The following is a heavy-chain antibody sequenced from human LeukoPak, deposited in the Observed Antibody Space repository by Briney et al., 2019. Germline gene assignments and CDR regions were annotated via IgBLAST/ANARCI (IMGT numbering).Heavy chain of an antibody. J-gene: IGHJ4*02. CDR1: GYTFTSYG. CDR3: ATGRRYSYGQVDNYFDY. V-gene: IGHV1-18*01. Sequence: ASVKVSCKASGYTFTSYGISWVRQAPGQGLEWMGWISAYNGNTIYAQKFQGRVTMTEDTSTDTAYMELSSLRSEDTAVYYCATGRRYSYGQVDNYFDYWGQGTLVTVSS. CDR2: ISAYNGNT. D-gene: IGHD5-18*01.